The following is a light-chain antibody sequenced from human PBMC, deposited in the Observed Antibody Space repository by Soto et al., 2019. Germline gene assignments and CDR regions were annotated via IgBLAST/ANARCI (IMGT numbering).Light chain of an antibody. CDR2: GTS. V-gene: IGKV3-15*01. Sequence: EIVMTQSTDTLSVSPGERATLSCRASQNVGRNVAWYQQRPGQAPRLLIHGTSTRAADIPARFSGSVSGTEFTLTINSLQPEDSVIYYCQQYNNWPPMSTFGQGTKLEMK. CDR3: QQYNNWPPMST. J-gene: IGKJ2*01. CDR1: QNVGRN.